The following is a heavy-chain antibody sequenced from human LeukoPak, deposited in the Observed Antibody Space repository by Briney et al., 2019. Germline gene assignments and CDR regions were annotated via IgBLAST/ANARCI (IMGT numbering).Heavy chain of an antibody. Sequence: SETLCLSCAVSGDSLSSYYASWVRQPPGKGLEWMGYIYYSGSTNYNPSLKRRVTTSLDTTKKQSSLKLSSVTAAETAVYYCARHSLRVGATKGFDYWGQGTLVTVSS. V-gene: IGHV4-59*08. CDR2: IYYSGST. J-gene: IGHJ4*02. CDR1: GDSLSSYY. CDR3: ARHSLRVGATKGFDY. D-gene: IGHD1-26*01.